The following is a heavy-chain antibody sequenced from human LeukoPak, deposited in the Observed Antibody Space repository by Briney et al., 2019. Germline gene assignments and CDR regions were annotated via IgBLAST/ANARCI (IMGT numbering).Heavy chain of an antibody. CDR1: GYTFTGYY. CDR3: ARDLYGSGWYFDY. CDR2: INPNSGGT. J-gene: IGHJ4*02. V-gene: IGHV1-2*02. Sequence: ASVKVSCKASGYTFTGYYMHWVRPAPGQGLEWMGWINPNSGGTNYAQKFQGRVTMTRDTSISTAYMELSRLRSDDTAVYYCARDLYGSGWYFDYWGQGTLVTVSS. D-gene: IGHD6-19*01.